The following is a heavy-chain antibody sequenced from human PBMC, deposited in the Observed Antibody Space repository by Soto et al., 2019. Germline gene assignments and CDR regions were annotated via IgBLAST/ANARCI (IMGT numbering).Heavy chain of an antibody. CDR1: AFALNSLA. CDR2: FPDGGSDP. Sequence: PGGSLRLSCEASAFALNSLAMTWVRQAPGQGLEWVSSFPDGGSDPSYADSVKGRFTISRDNSRKTLYLQMNSLRADDTAIYYCSFGGGLLSSGWYKYYFDYWGQGALVTVSS. J-gene: IGHJ4*02. V-gene: IGHV3-23*01. CDR3: SFGGGLLSSGWYKYYFDY. D-gene: IGHD6-19*01.